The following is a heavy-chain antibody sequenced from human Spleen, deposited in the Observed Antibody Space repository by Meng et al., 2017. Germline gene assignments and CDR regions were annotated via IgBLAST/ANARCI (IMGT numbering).Heavy chain of an antibody. CDR1: GGSIGTRDW. CDR2: IYHSGRA. V-gene: IGHV4-4*02. CDR3: ARNLVGSSLDY. J-gene: IGHJ4*02. Sequence: QGRMGDSGPGLVKPSGTLSLTCAVSGGSIGTRDWWTWVRQPPGKGLEWIGEIYHSGRANYIPTLKSRVTISVDKSKNQFSLDLRSVIAADTAVYFCARNLVGSSLDYWGQGTLVTVSS. D-gene: IGHD1-14*01.